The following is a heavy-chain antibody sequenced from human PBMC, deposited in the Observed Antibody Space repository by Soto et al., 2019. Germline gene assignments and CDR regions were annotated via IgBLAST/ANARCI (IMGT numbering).Heavy chain of an antibody. D-gene: IGHD3-10*01. V-gene: IGHV3-23*01. CDR2: IGVGGGDR. J-gene: IGHJ4*02. CDR3: ARVRFGELV. CDR1: GFTFSSYA. Sequence: EVKLLESGGGLVQPGGSLRLSCAASGFTFSSYAMSWVRQAPGKGLEWVSIIGVGGGDRYYPESVKGRFTISRDNSRDTLYLEMNSLRDEATAVYYCARVRFGELVWGQGTLVTVSS.